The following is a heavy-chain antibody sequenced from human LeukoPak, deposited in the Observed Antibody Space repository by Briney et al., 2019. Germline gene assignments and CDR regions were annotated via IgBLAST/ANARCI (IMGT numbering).Heavy chain of an antibody. CDR1: GFTFSSNY. J-gene: IGHJ4*02. CDR3: ARAYYYDSSGHWAYYFDY. CDR2: IYSGGST. Sequence: GGSLRLSCAASGFTFSSNYMSWVRQAPGKGLEWVSVIYSGGSTYYADSVKGRFTISRHNSKNTLYLQMNSLRAEDTAVYYCARAYYYDSSGHWAYYFDYWGQGTLVTVSS. V-gene: IGHV3-53*04. D-gene: IGHD3-22*01.